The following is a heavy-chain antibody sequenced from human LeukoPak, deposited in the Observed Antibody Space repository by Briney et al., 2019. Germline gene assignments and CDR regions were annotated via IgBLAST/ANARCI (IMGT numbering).Heavy chain of an antibody. V-gene: IGHV3-21*01. CDR1: GFTFSSYS. J-gene: IGHJ4*02. Sequence: GGSLRLSCAASGFTFSSYSMNWVRQAPGKGLEWVSSISSSSSYIYYADSVKGRFTISRDNAKSSLYLQMNSLRAEDTAVYYCASDSSGPTREWGQGTLVTVSS. D-gene: IGHD3-22*01. CDR3: ASDSSGPTRE. CDR2: ISSSSSYI.